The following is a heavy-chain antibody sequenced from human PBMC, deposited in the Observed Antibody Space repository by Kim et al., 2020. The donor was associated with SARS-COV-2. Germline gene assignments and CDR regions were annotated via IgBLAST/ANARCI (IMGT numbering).Heavy chain of an antibody. Sequence: GGSLRLSCAASGFTFSSYSMNWVRQAPGKGLEWVSSISSSSSYIYYADSVKGRFTISRDNAKNSLYLQMNSPRAEDTAVYYCAKAPYSSSATVDYWGQGTLVTVSS. V-gene: IGHV3-21*01. D-gene: IGHD6-6*01. CDR3: AKAPYSSSATVDY. CDR2: ISSSSSYI. CDR1: GFTFSSYS. J-gene: IGHJ4*02.